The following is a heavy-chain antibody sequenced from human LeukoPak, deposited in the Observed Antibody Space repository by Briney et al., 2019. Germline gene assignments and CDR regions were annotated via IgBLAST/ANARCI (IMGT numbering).Heavy chain of an antibody. CDR3: AREGREVIVDY. Sequence: GASVKVSCKASGYTFTSYYMHWVRQAPGQGLEWMGIINPSGGSTSYAQKFQGRVTMTRDTSTSTVYMELNSLRSEDTAVYYCAREGREVIVDYWGQGTLVTVSS. CDR2: INPSGGST. V-gene: IGHV1-46*01. J-gene: IGHJ4*02. CDR1: GYTFTSYY. D-gene: IGHD3-22*01.